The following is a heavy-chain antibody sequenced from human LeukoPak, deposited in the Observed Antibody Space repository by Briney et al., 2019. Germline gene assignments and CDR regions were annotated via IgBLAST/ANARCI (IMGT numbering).Heavy chain of an antibody. CDR2: IYYSGST. V-gene: IGHV4-59*01. Sequence: SETLSLTCTVSGGSISSYYWSWIRQPPGKGLEWIGYIYYSGSTNYNPSLKSRVTISVDTSKNQFSLKLSSVTAADTAVYYCASIIIGDWYFDLWGRGTLVTVSS. D-gene: IGHD3-10*01. CDR3: ASIIIGDWYFDL. J-gene: IGHJ2*01. CDR1: GGSISSYY.